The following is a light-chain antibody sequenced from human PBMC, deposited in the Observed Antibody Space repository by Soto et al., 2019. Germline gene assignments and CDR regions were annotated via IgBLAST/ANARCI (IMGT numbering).Light chain of an antibody. V-gene: IGLV4-69*01. CDR2: INSDGSQ. Sequence: QAVVTQSPSASASLGASVKLTCTLSSGQSTYAIAWHQQQSEKGPRFLMKINSDGSQRKGDGVSDRFSGSSSGAERHLSISSLQSDDEAEYYCQSWGTGIQVFGGGTKVTVL. J-gene: IGLJ3*02. CDR1: SGQSTYA. CDR3: QSWGTGIQV.